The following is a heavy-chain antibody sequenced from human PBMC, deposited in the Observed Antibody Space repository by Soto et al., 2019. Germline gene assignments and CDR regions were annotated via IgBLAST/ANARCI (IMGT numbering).Heavy chain of an antibody. V-gene: IGHV4-4*07. J-gene: IGHJ2*01. Sequence: QVQLQESGPGLVKPSETLSLTCTVSGDFISNFYWSWIRQPAGKGLQSLGRISASGRSNYNPNLQSRVAMSLDTSKNQLSLRLTSLRAADTAVYFCARGMGRYFDLWGRGTLVTVFS. CDR2: ISASGRS. CDR1: GDFISNFY. D-gene: IGHD2-8*01. CDR3: ARGMGRYFDL.